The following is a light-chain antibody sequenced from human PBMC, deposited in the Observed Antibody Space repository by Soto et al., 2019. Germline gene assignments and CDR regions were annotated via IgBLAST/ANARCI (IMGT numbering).Light chain of an antibody. J-gene: IGKJ5*01. CDR3: QQYDNLPIT. V-gene: IGKV1-33*01. CDR1: QDISNY. Sequence: DIQMTQSPSSLSASVGDRVTITRQASQDISNYLNWYQQKPGKAPKLLIYDASNLETGVPSRFSGSGSGTDFTFTISSLQPEDIATYYCQQYDNLPITLGQGTRLEIK. CDR2: DAS.